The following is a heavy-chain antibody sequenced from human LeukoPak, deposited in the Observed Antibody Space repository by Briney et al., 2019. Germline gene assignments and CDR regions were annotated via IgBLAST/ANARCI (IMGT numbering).Heavy chain of an antibody. CDR1: GYTFTGYY. J-gene: IGHJ4*02. Sequence: ASVKVSCKASGYTFTGYYMHWVRQAPGQGLGWMGWINPNSGGTNYAQKFQGRVTMTRDTSISTAYMELSRLRSDDTAVYYCAREDVTMVRGAIYYFDYWGQGTLVTVSS. V-gene: IGHV1-2*02. D-gene: IGHD3-10*01. CDR2: INPNSGGT. CDR3: AREDVTMVRGAIYYFDY.